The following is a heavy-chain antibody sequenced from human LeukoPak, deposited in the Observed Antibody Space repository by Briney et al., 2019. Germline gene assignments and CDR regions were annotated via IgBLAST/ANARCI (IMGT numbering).Heavy chain of an antibody. CDR1: GYTFTGYY. J-gene: IGHJ6*03. V-gene: IGHV1-2*02. CDR2: INPNSGGT. CDR3: ARVMGSGSYSYYYYYYYMDV. Sequence: GASVKVSCKASGYTFTGYYMHWVRQAPGQGLEWMGWINPNSGGTNYAQKLQGRVTMTTDTSTSTAYMELRSLRSDDTAVYYCARVMGSGSYSYYYYYYYMDVWGKGTTVTVSS. D-gene: IGHD3-10*01.